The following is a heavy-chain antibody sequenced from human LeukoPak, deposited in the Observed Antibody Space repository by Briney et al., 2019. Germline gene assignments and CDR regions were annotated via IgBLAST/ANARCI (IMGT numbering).Heavy chain of an antibody. CDR2: IFDSGAPT. V-gene: IGHV3-23*01. CDR3: TKAVGGGRDAYDI. CDR1: GFSFRHHA. D-gene: IGHD3-16*01. Sequence: GGSLRLSCVASGFSFRHHAMNWVRQAPGKGPEWVSSIFDSGAPTYYADSVKGRFSISRDNSGSTFHLEMGNLRAEDSATYYCTKAVGGGRDAYDIWGQGTRVIVSS. J-gene: IGHJ3*02.